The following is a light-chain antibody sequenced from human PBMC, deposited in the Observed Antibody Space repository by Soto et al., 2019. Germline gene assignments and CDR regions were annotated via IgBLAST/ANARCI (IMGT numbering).Light chain of an antibody. CDR1: QSVSSSY. CDR3: QQYGSSPET. J-gene: IGKJ1*01. V-gene: IGKV3-20*01. Sequence: EIVLTQSPGTLSLSPGERATLSCRASQSVSSSYLAWYQQKPCQAPRLLIYGASSRATGIPDRFSGSGSGTDFTLTISRLEPEDFAVYYCQQYGSSPETFGQGTKV. CDR2: GAS.